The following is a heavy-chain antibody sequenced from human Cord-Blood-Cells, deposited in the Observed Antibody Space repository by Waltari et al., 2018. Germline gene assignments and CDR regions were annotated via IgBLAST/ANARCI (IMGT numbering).Heavy chain of an antibody. CDR1: GFTFSSYA. J-gene: IGHJ4*02. D-gene: IGHD1-26*01. CDR2: ITYDGSNK. CDR3: ARDHGSGSYFDY. Sequence: QVQLVESGGGVVQPGRSLRLSCAASGFTFSSYAMHWVRQGPGKWREWVAVITYDGSNKYYADSVKGRFTISRDKSKNTLYLQMNSLRAEDTAVYYCARDHGSGSYFDYWGQGTLVTVSS. V-gene: IGHV3-30-3*01.